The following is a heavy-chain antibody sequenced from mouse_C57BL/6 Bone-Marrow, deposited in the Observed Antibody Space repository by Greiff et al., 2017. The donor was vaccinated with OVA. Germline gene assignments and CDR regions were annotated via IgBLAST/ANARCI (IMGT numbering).Heavy chain of an antibody. CDR3: ATAQYYAMDY. D-gene: IGHD3-2*02. CDR2: IDPNSGGT. J-gene: IGHJ4*01. Sequence: QVQLQQPGAELVKPGASVKLSCKASGYTFTSYWMHWVKQRPGRGLEWIGRIDPNSGGTKYNEKFKSKATLTVDKPSSTAYMQLRSLTSEDSAVYYCATAQYYAMDYWGQGTSVTVSS. CDR1: GYTFTSYW. V-gene: IGHV1-72*01.